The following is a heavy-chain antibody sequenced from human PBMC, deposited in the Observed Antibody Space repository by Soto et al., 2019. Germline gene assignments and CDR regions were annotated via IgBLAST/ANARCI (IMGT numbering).Heavy chain of an antibody. CDR1: GGTFSSYA. Sequence: SVKVSCKASGGTFSSYAISWVRQAPGQGLEWTGGIIPIFGTANYAQKFQGRVTITADESTSTAYMELSSLRSEDTAVYYCASSPVGAKEGRAFDIWGQGTMVTVSS. V-gene: IGHV1-69*13. D-gene: IGHD1-26*01. CDR2: IIPIFGTA. CDR3: ASSPVGAKEGRAFDI. J-gene: IGHJ3*02.